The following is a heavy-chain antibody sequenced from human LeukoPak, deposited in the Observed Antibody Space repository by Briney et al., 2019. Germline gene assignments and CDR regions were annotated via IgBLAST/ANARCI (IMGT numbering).Heavy chain of an antibody. CDR1: GFTFSNAW. J-gene: IGHJ6*03. CDR2: IKSKTDGGTT. CDR3: TTEVDIVVVPAAQYYMDV. Sequence: GGSLRLSCAASGFTFSNAWMSWVRQAPGKGLEWVGRIKSKTDGGTTDYAAPVKGRFTISRDDSKNTLYLQMNSLKTEDTAVYYCTTEVDIVVVPAAQYYMDVWGKGTTVTVSS. V-gene: IGHV3-15*01. D-gene: IGHD2-2*01.